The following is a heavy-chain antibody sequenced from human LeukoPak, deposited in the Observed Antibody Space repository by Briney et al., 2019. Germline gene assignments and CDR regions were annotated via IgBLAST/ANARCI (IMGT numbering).Heavy chain of an antibody. CDR2: INHSGST. CDR1: GGSFSGYY. Sequence: SETLSLTCAVYGGSFSGYYWSWIRQPPGKGLEWIGEINHSGSTNYNPSLKSRVTISVDTSKTQFSLKLSSVTAAGTAVYYCARAAVVASFPVDYWGQGTLVTVSS. D-gene: IGHD2-15*01. CDR3: ARAAVVASFPVDY. J-gene: IGHJ4*02. V-gene: IGHV4-34*01.